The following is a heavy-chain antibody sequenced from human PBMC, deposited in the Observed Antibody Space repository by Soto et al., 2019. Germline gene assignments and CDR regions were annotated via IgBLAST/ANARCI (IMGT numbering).Heavy chain of an antibody. CDR2: INHSGST. CDR3: ARGGDP. CDR1: GGSFSGYY. Sequence: PSETLSLTCAVYGGSFSGYYWSWIRQPPGKGPEWIGEINHSGSTNYNPSLKSRVTISVDTSKNQFSLKLSSVTAADTAVYYCARGGDPWGQGTLVTVSS. J-gene: IGHJ5*02. V-gene: IGHV4-34*01.